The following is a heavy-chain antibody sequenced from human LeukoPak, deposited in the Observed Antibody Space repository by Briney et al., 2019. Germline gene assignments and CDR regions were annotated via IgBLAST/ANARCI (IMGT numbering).Heavy chain of an antibody. CDR1: GGSISSGSYS. J-gene: IGHJ4*02. V-gene: IGHV4-30-4*07. Sequence: SETLSLTCAVSGGSISSGSYSWNWIRQPPGKGLEGIGYIYYSGNAYYSPSLKSRVSISVATSKNQFSLELSSVTAADTAVYYCARVAVRGEIPGAFDYWGQGTLVTVSS. CDR3: ARVAVRGEIPGAFDY. CDR2: IYYSGNA. D-gene: IGHD3-10*01.